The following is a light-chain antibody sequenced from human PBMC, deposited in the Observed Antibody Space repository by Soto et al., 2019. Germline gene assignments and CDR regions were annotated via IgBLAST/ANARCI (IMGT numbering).Light chain of an antibody. Sequence: DIQMTQSPSSLSASVGDRVSITCRTSQSISSHLNWYQQKQGRAPKLMIYSASYLETGVPSRFSGSGSGTDFTLTISGLQPEDVATYYCQQSHNSPPFTFGPGTRVEIK. CDR1: QSISSH. CDR2: SAS. CDR3: QQSHNSPPFT. V-gene: IGKV1-39*01. J-gene: IGKJ3*01.